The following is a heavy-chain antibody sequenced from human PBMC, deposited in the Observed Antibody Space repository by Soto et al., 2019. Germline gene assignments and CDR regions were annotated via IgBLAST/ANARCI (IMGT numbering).Heavy chain of an antibody. J-gene: IGHJ6*03. V-gene: IGHV4-59*01. CDR2: IYYSGST. CDR1: GGSISSYY. CDR3: ARRYSSGWSNYYYYYMDV. Sequence: PSETLSLTCTVSGGSISSYYWSWTRQPPGKGLEWIGYIYYSGSTNYNPSLKSRVTISVDTSKNQFSLKLSSVTAADTAVYYCARRYSSGWSNYYYYYMDVWGKGTTVTVSS. D-gene: IGHD6-19*01.